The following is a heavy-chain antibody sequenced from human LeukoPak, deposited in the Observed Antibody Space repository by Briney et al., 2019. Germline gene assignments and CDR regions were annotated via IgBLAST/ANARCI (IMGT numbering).Heavy chain of an antibody. J-gene: IGHJ4*02. CDR3: AREIQRLLLAFVDAAYFDY. D-gene: IGHD5-12*01. Sequence: ASVKVSCKASGYTFTSYYMHWVRQAPGQGLEWMGIINPGGGSTSYAQKFQGRVTMTRDTSTSTVYMELSSLRSEDTAVYYCAREIQRLLLAFVDAAYFDYWGQGTLVTVSS. V-gene: IGHV1-46*01. CDR1: GYTFTSYY. CDR2: INPGGGST.